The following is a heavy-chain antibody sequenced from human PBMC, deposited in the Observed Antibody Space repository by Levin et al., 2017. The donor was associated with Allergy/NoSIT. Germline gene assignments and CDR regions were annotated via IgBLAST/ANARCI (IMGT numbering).Heavy chain of an antibody. CDR2: IKSKTDGGTT. V-gene: IGHV3-15*01. J-gene: IGHJ4*02. D-gene: IGHD3-10*01. CDR1: GFTFSNAW. CDR3: TTFAYYYGSGALDY. Sequence: NPGGSLRLSCAASGFTFSNAWMSWVRQAPGKGLEWVGRIKSKTDGGTTDYAAPVKGRFTISRHDSKNTLYLQMNSLKTEDTAVYYCTTFAYYYGSGALDYWGQGTLVTVSS.